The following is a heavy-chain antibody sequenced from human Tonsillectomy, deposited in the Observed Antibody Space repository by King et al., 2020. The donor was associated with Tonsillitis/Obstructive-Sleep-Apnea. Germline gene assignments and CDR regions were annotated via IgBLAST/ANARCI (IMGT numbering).Heavy chain of an antibody. Sequence: QLVQSGAEVKKPGESLRISCKGSGYSFTSYWISWLRQMPGKGLWWMGRMDPGDSYTNYSQSFQGHVTISADKSISTAYLQWSSLKASDTAMYYCAAATSENDYWGQGTLVTVSS. CDR2: MDPGDSYT. J-gene: IGHJ4*02. D-gene: IGHD6-25*01. V-gene: IGHV5-10-1*01. CDR1: GYSFTSYW. CDR3: AAATSENDY.